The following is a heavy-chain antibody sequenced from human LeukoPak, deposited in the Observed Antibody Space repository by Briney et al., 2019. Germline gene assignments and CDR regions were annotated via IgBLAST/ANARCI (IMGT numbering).Heavy chain of an antibody. CDR2: ISGDGGST. CDR1: GFTFHDYA. Sequence: GGSLRLSCAASGFTFHDYAMPWVRQAPGKGLEWVSLISGDGGSTYYADSVKGRFTISRDNSKKSLYLQMNSLRTEDTALYYCAKDGVGPIYDISRDHWGQGTLVTVSS. V-gene: IGHV3-43*02. D-gene: IGHD3-22*01. CDR3: AKDGVGPIYDISRDH. J-gene: IGHJ4*02.